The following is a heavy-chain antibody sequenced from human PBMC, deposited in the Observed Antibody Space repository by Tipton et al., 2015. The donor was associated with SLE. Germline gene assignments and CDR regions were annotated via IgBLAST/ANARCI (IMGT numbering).Heavy chain of an antibody. CDR1: GVSVSGYY. J-gene: IGHJ4*02. V-gene: IGHV4-34*01. CDR3: ARRTLRVGHDY. Sequence: TLSLTCGVYGVSVSGYYWSWIRQPPGKGLEWIGGINHSGSTNYNPSLMSRVSISVDTSKNQFSLKVISVTAADTGVYYCARRTLRVGHDYWGQGTLVTVSS. D-gene: IGHD1-26*01. CDR2: INHSGST.